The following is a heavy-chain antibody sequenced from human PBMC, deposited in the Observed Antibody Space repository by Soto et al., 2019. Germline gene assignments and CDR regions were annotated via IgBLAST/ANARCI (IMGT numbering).Heavy chain of an antibody. Sequence: ESGGGVVQPGRSLRLSCAASGFTFSSYGMHWVRQAPGKGLEWVAVIWYDGSNKYYADSVKGRFTISRDNSKNTLYLQMNSLRAEDTAVYYCARLAALDSWYFDYWGQGTLVTVSS. D-gene: IGHD6-6*01. J-gene: IGHJ4*02. CDR1: GFTFSSYG. CDR2: IWYDGSNK. CDR3: ARLAALDSWYFDY. V-gene: IGHV3-33*01.